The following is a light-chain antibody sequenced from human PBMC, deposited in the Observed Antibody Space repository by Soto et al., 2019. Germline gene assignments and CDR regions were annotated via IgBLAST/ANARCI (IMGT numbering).Light chain of an antibody. Sequence: DIQMTQSPSTLSASIGDRVTITCRASHSISSWLAWYRQKPGKVPNLLIYAASTLESGVPSRFSGSGSGTEFTLTISSLQPDDFATYYCQQYNSYWTFGQGTKVDIK. CDR2: AAS. J-gene: IGKJ1*01. CDR1: HSISSW. V-gene: IGKV1-5*01. CDR3: QQYNSYWT.